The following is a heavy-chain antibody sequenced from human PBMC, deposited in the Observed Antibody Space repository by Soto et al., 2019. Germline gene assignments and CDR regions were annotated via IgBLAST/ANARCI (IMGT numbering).Heavy chain of an antibody. D-gene: IGHD3-22*01. CDR2: ISYDGSNK. CDR1: GFTFSSYA. V-gene: IGHV3-30-3*01. CDR3: ARNTMIVVVITYGMDV. Sequence: QVQLVESGGGVVQPGRSLRLSCAASGFTFSSYAMHWVRQAPGKGLEWVAVISYDGSNKYYADSVKGRFTISRDNSKNTLYLQMNSLRDEDTAVYYCARNTMIVVVITYGMDVWGQGTTVTVSS. J-gene: IGHJ6*02.